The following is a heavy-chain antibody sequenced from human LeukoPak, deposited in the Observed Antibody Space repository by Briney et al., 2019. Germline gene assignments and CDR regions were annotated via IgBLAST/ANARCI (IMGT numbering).Heavy chain of an antibody. V-gene: IGHV3-30*04. CDR1: GFTFSSYA. J-gene: IGHJ4*02. CDR3: AKHFYDSSGYSR. CDR2: ISYDGSNK. D-gene: IGHD3-22*01. Sequence: GGSLRLSCAASGFTFSSYAMHWVRQAPGKGLEWVAVISYDGSNKYYADSVKGRFTISRDNSKNTLYLQMNSLRAEDTAVYYCAKHFYDSSGYSRWGQGALVTVSS.